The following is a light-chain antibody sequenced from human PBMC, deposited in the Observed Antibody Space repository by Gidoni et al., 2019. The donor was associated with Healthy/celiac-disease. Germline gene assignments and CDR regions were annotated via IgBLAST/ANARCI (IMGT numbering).Light chain of an antibody. J-gene: IGKJ5*01. V-gene: IGKV2-28*01. Sequence: DIVVIKSPLFLLATPGEPASISCRSSQSLLHSNGYNYLDWYLQKTGQSPQLLIYLGSNRASGVPDRFSGSGSGTDFTLKISRVEAEDVGVYYCMQALQTPITFGQGTRLEIK. CDR1: QSLLHSNGYNY. CDR2: LGS. CDR3: MQALQTPIT.